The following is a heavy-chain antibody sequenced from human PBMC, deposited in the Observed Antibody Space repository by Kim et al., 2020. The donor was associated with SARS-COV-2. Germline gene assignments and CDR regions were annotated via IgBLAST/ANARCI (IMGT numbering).Heavy chain of an antibody. J-gene: IGHJ4*01. D-gene: IGHD2-15*01. V-gene: IGHV4-34*01. CDR1: GGSFSGYY. CDR3: ASGYCSGGSCYFRPHFFD. Sequence: SETLSLICAVYGGSFSGYYWSWIRQPPGKGLEWIGEINHSGSTNYNPSLKSRVTISVDTSKNQFSLKLSSVTAADTAVYYCASGYCSGGSCYFRPHFFD. CDR2: INHSGST.